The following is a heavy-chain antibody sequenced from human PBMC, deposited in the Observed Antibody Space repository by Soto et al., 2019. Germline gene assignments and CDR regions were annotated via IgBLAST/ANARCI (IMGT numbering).Heavy chain of an antibody. CDR3: ARQPVNYYDSSGYYQPIDY. Sequence: PGESLKISFKGSGYSFTSYWIGWVRQMPGKGLEWMGIIYPGDSDTRYSPSFQGQVTISADKSISTAYLQWSSLKASDTAMYYCARQPVNYYDSSGYYQPIDYWGQGTLVTVSS. D-gene: IGHD3-22*01. CDR1: GYSFTSYW. CDR2: IYPGDSDT. J-gene: IGHJ4*02. V-gene: IGHV5-51*01.